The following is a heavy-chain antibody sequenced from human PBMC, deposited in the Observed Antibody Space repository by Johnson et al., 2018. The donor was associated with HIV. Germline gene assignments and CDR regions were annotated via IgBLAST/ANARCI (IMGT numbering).Heavy chain of an antibody. CDR3: ARDRRYYDSSGYYHDAFDI. D-gene: IGHD3-22*01. Sequence: EVQLVESGGGLVQPGGSLRLSCAASGFTVNSNYINWVRQAPGKGLECVSGIYSGGRTYYADSVEGRFTISRDNSKNTLYLQMNSLRAGDTAVYFCARDRRYYDSSGYYHDAFDIWGQGTMVTVSS. V-gene: IGHV3-66*01. CDR2: IYSGGRT. J-gene: IGHJ3*02. CDR1: GFTVNSNY.